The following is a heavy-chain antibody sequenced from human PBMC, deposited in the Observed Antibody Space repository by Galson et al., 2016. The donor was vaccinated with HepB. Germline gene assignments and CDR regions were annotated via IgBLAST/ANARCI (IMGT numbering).Heavy chain of an antibody. CDR1: GYTFTSYG. Sequence: SCKASGYTFTSYGINWVRQAPGQGLEWMGWISAYNGNTNYEQKLQGRVTMTKDTSTSTAYMELRSLRSDDTAGYYCARAPPMWVRGDEYGMDVWGQGTTVTVSS. J-gene: IGHJ6*02. D-gene: IGHD3-10*02. CDR2: ISAYNGNT. V-gene: IGHV1-18*04. CDR3: ARAPPMWVRGDEYGMDV.